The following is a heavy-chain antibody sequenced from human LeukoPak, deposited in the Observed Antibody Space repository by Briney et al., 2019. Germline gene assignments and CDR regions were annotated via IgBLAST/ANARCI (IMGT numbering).Heavy chain of an antibody. CDR3: ARFKSQPYFDY. J-gene: IGHJ4*02. CDR2: TYYSGST. V-gene: IGHV4-59*08. Sequence: SETLSLTCTVSGGSISSYYWSWIRQPPGKGLEWIGYTYYSGSTNYNPSLKSRVTISVDTSKNQFSLKLSSVTAADTAVYYCARFKSQPYFDYWGQGTLVTVSS. D-gene: IGHD5-18*01. CDR1: GGSISSYY.